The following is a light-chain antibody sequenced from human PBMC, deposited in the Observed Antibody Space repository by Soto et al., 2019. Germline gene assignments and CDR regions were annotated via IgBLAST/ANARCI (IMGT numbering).Light chain of an antibody. CDR1: QSLSSY. CDR3: QQRSNWLT. CDR2: DAS. V-gene: IGKV3-11*01. J-gene: IGKJ4*01. Sequence: EIVLTQSPGTLSLSPGERATLSCRASQSLSSYLAWYQQKPGQAPRLLIYDASNRATGIPARFSGSGSGTDFTLTISSLEPEDFAVYYCQQRSNWLTFGGGTKVDI.